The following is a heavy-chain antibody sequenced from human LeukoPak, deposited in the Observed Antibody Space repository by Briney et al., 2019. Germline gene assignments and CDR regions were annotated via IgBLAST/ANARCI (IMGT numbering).Heavy chain of an antibody. J-gene: IGHJ4*02. CDR1: GGSISSGDYY. D-gene: IGHD4-23*01. CDR2: IYYSGST. V-gene: IGHV4-30-4*01. Sequence: TSGTLSLTCTVSGGSISSGDYYWSWIRQPPGKGLEWIGYIYYSGSTYYNPSLKSRVTISVDTSKNQFSLKLSSVTAADTAVYYCARGRTDVDYGGELFDYWGQGTLVTVSS. CDR3: ARGRTDVDYGGELFDY.